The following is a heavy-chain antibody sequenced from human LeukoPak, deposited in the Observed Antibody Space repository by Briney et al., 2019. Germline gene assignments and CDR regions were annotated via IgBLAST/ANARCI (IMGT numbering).Heavy chain of an antibody. Sequence: GGSLRLSCAASGFTFSTYEMNWVRQAPGKGLEWVSYISSSDSTIYYTDSVKGRFTISRDNAKNSLFLQMNSLRAEDTAVYYCARESLHSSRPERHIDYWGQGTLVTVSS. D-gene: IGHD2-2*01. CDR3: ARESLHSSRPERHIDY. CDR2: ISSSDSTI. V-gene: IGHV3-48*03. J-gene: IGHJ4*02. CDR1: GFTFSTYE.